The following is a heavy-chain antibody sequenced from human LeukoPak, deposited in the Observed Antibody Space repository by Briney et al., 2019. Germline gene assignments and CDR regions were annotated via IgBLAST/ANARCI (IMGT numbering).Heavy chain of an antibody. CDR1: GFTFTNYA. J-gene: IGHJ6*02. V-gene: IGHV3-23*01. CDR3: AKDRSGSSVSSYDMDV. Sequence: GGSLRLSCAASGFTFTNYAVSWVRLAAGNGLEWVSVISDGGGSTYYAGSVEGRFTISRDNPQNTVYLQMNSLGVEDTAVYFCAKDRSGSSVSSYDMDVWGQGTTVTVS. CDR2: ISDGGGST. D-gene: IGHD3-22*01.